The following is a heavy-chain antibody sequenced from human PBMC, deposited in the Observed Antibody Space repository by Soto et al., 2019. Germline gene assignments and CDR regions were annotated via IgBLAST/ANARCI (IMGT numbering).Heavy chain of an antibody. CDR2: INPNSGGT. Sequence: ASLKVSCKAPGYTFTVYYMHWVRLAPGQGLEWMGWINPNSGGTNYAQKFQGWVTMTRDTSISTAYMELSRLRSDDTALYYCAIADYCSSTSCRVHREYNWFEPRGQGTLVSVSS. V-gene: IGHV1-2*04. CDR3: AIADYCSSTSCRVHREYNWFEP. CDR1: GYTFTVYY. D-gene: IGHD2-2*01. J-gene: IGHJ5*02.